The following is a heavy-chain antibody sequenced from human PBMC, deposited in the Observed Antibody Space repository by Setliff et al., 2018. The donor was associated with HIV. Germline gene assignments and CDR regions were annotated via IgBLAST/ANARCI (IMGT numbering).Heavy chain of an antibody. D-gene: IGHD3-22*01. V-gene: IGHV4-39*01. Sequence: LSLTCTVSGGSISNSRYYRSWIRQPPGKGLEWIGSIYYSGSTYYNPSLKSRVTISVDTSKNQFSLKLSSVTAADAAVYYCASRVYYYDSSGYLREEGFDPWGQGTLVTVSS. CDR3: ASRVYYYDSSGYLREEGFDP. CDR1: GGSISNSRYY. J-gene: IGHJ5*02. CDR2: IYYSGST.